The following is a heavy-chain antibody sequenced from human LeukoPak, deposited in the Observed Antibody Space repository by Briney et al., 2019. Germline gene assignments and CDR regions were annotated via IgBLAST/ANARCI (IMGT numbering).Heavy chain of an antibody. D-gene: IGHD5-18*01. CDR2: IYYSGST. CDR1: GGSISSYY. V-gene: IGHV4-59*01. Sequence: PSETLSLTCTVSGGSISSYYWSWTRQPPGKGLEWIGYIYYSGSTNYNPSLKSRVTISVDTSKNQFSLKLSSVTAADTAVYYCAGEGEYSYGGVYFDYWGQGTLVTVSS. J-gene: IGHJ4*02. CDR3: AGEGEYSYGGVYFDY.